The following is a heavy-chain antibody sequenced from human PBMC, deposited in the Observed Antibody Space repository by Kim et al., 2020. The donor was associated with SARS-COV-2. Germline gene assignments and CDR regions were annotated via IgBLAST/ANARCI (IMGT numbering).Heavy chain of an antibody. V-gene: IGHV3-9*01. D-gene: IGHD2-2*01. CDR1: GFTFGDYA. CDR3: AKAAGGRCQLLFYYYYYMDV. J-gene: IGHJ6*03. Sequence: GGSLRLSCAASGFTFGDYAMHWVRQAPGKGLEWVSGISWNSGSIGYADSVKGRFTISRDNAKNSLYLQMNSLRAEDTALYYCAKAAGGRCQLLFYYYYYMDVWGKGTTVTVSS. CDR2: ISWNSGSI.